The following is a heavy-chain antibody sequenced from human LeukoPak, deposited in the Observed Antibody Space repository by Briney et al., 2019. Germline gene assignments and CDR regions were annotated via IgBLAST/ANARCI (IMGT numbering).Heavy chain of an antibody. Sequence: GGSLRLSCAASGFTLSSYSMKWVRQAPGKGLEWVSYISISSSTIYYADSVKGRFTISRDNAKNSLYLQMNSLRAEDTAVYYCARVTGYTIEDYFDYWGQGTLVTVSS. J-gene: IGHJ4*02. CDR1: GFTLSSYS. CDR2: ISISSSTI. D-gene: IGHD3-9*01. V-gene: IGHV3-48*01. CDR3: ARVTGYTIEDYFDY.